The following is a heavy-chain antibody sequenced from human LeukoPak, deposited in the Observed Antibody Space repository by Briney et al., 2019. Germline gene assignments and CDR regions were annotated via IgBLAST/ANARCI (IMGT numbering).Heavy chain of an antibody. CDR2: INRSGST. J-gene: IGHJ6*03. Sequence: PSETLSLTCGVYGGSLSGYYWSWIRQPPGKGLEWIGEINRSGSTNYNPSLKSRVTMSVDTSKNQFSLNLRSVTAADTAVYYCARGREDFILVPGTKRKSYYMDVWGKGTTVTVSS. CDR3: ARGREDFILVPGTKRKSYYMDV. V-gene: IGHV4-34*01. CDR1: GGSLSGYY. D-gene: IGHD2-2*01.